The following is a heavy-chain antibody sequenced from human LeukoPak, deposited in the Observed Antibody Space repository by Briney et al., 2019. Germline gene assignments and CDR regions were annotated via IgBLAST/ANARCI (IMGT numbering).Heavy chain of an antibody. CDR1: GFTFSSYS. V-gene: IGHV3-21*01. D-gene: IGHD3-10*01. J-gene: IGHJ4*02. CDR3: AREFRDYYASGSYYRYLDY. CDR2: ISSSSSYI. Sequence: GGSLRLCCAASGFTFSSYSMNWRRQAPGKGLEWVSSISSSSSYIYYADTMKGRFTISRDNAKNSLYLQMNSLRAEDTAVYYCAREFRDYYASGSYYRYLDYWGQGTLVTVSS.